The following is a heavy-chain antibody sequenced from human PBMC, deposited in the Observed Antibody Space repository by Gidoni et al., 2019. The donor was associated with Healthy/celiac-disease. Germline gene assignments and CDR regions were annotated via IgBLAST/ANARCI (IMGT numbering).Heavy chain of an antibody. Sequence: EVQLVQSGAEVKKPGESLKISCKGSGYSFTSYWIGWVRQMPGKGLEWMGIIYPGDSDTRYSPSFQGQVTISADKSISTAYLQWSSLKASDTAMYYCAIPPDIVADTSRDYFDYWGQGTLVTVSS. V-gene: IGHV5-51*01. J-gene: IGHJ4*02. CDR2: IYPGDSDT. CDR3: AIPPDIVADTSRDYFDY. D-gene: IGHD5-12*01. CDR1: GYSFTSYW.